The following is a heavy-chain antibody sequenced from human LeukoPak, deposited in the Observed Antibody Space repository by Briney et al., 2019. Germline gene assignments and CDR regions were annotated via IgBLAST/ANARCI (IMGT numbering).Heavy chain of an antibody. CDR2: IYHSGST. CDR1: GGSISSSSYY. J-gene: IGHJ3*02. Sequence: PSETLSLTCTVSGGSISSSSYYWGWIRQPPGKGLEWIGSIYHSGSTYYNPSLKSRVTISVDTSKNQFSLKLSSVTAADTAVYYCARDGSIVGATESAAFDIWGQGTMVTVSS. D-gene: IGHD1-26*01. CDR3: ARDGSIVGATESAAFDI. V-gene: IGHV4-39*07.